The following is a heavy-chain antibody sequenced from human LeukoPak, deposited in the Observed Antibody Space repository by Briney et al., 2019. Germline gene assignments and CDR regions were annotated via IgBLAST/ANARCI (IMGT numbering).Heavy chain of an antibody. Sequence: SVKVSCKTSGGTFSSFAITWVRQTPGQGLEWMGGIIPIFGTTNYAQKFQDRVTITADKSTSTAYMKLSSLSSEDTAVYFCARVVGLTGYSSNWYSGYYYYMDVWGKGTTVTVSS. CDR1: GGTFSSFA. CDR3: ARVVGLTGYSSNWYSGYYYYMDV. CDR2: IIPIFGTT. V-gene: IGHV1-69*06. J-gene: IGHJ6*03. D-gene: IGHD6-13*01.